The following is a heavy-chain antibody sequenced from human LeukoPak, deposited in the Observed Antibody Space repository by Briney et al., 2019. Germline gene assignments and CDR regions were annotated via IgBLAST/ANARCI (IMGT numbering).Heavy chain of an antibody. CDR2: IYPGDSDT. V-gene: IGHV5-51*01. CDR1: GYSFTSYW. Sequence: GESLKISCKGSGYSFTSYWIGWVRQMPGKGLEGLGIIYPGDSDTRYSPSFQGQVTISADKSISTAYLQWSSLKASDTAMYYCARTMSSSSTEYFQHWGQGTLVTVSS. CDR3: ARTMSSSSTEYFQH. J-gene: IGHJ1*01. D-gene: IGHD6-6*01.